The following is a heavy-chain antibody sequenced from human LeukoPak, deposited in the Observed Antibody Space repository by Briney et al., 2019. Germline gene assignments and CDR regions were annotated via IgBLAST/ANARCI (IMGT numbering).Heavy chain of an antibody. V-gene: IGHV1-24*01. CDR2: FDPEDGET. J-gene: IGHJ3*02. Sequence: ASVKVSCKVSGYTLTELSMHWVRQAPGKGLEWMGGFDPEDGETIYAQKFQGRVTITTDESTSTAYMELSSLRSEDTAVYYCAKSYGGNPNDAFDIWGQGTMVTVSS. CDR3: AKSYGGNPNDAFDI. D-gene: IGHD4-23*01. CDR1: GYTLTELS.